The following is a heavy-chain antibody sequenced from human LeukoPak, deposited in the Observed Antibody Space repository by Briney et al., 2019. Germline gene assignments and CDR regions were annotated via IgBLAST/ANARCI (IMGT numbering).Heavy chain of an antibody. Sequence: GASVKVSCKSSGGTFSSYAIGWVRPAPGQGVEWMGRIIPIFGTANYIQKFRGRVTITADKSTSTAYMELSSLRSEDTAVYYCARVGITGDGVDYWGQGTLVTVSS. J-gene: IGHJ4*02. V-gene: IGHV1-69*06. D-gene: IGHD3-16*01. CDR2: IIPIFGTA. CDR3: ARVGITGDGVDY. CDR1: GGTFSSYA.